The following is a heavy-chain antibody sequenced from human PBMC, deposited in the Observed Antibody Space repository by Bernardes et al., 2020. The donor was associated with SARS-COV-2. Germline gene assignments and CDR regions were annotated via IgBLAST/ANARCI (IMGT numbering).Heavy chain of an antibody. CDR2: ISSSSSYI. CDR1: GFTFSSYS. CDR3: ARDFIAAAGRGVAFDI. J-gene: IGHJ3*02. V-gene: IGHV3-21*01. Sequence: SCASSGFTFSSYSMNWVRQGPGKGLEWVYSISSSSSYIYYADSVKGRFTISRDNAKNSLYLQMNSLRAEDTAVYYCARDFIAAAGRGVAFDIWGQGTMVTVSS. D-gene: IGHD6-13*01.